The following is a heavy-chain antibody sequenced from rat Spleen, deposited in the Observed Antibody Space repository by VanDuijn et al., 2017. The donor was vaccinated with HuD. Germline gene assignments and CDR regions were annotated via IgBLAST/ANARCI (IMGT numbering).Heavy chain of an antibody. D-gene: IGHD1-11*01. CDR1: GFTFSDYY. J-gene: IGHJ2*01. Sequence: EVKLVESGGGLVQPGRSLKLSCAASGFTFSDYYMAWVRQAPTKGLEWVAIISTRGGSTFYRDSVKGRFTISRDNTKNTLYLQMDSLRSEDTATYYCARHEGGDYFDYWGQGVMVTVSS. CDR2: ISTRGGST. V-gene: IGHV5-25*01. CDR3: ARHEGGDYFDY.